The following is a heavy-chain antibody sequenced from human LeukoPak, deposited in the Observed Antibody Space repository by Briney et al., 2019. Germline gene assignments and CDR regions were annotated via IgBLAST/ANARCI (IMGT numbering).Heavy chain of an antibody. CDR2: ISGSGGST. J-gene: IGHJ5*02. CDR1: GFTFSSYA. CDR3: AKHYYDSSGYPNWFDP. Sequence: GGSLRLSCAASGFTFSSYAMSWVRQAPGKGLEWVSAISGSGGSTYYADSVKGRFTISRDNSKNTLYLQMNSLRAEDTAVYYCAKHYYDSSGYPNWFDPWGQGTLVTVSS. D-gene: IGHD3-22*01. V-gene: IGHV3-23*01.